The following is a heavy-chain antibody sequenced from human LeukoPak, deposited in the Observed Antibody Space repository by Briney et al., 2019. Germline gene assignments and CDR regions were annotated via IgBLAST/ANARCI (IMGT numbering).Heavy chain of an antibody. CDR3: AKDGDWSSNYHYYYMDV. CDR1: GLTFSTYA. J-gene: IGHJ6*03. D-gene: IGHD2-21*02. Sequence: GGSLRLSCAASGLTFSTYAMHWVRQAPGKGLEWVAFIRFVGGDKYYADSVKGRFTISRDNSKNTLFLQMNSLRAEDTAVYYCAKDGDWSSNYHYYYMDVWGKGTTVTVSS. CDR2: IRFVGGDK. V-gene: IGHV3-30*02.